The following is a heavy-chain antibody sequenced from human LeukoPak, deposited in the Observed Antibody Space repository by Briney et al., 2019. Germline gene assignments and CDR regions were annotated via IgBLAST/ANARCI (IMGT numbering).Heavy chain of an antibody. CDR1: GYSFTTYW. CDR2: IDASDSYT. D-gene: IGHD2-15*01. CDR3: ARGLRGGPSGGGLDY. J-gene: IGHJ4*02. Sequence: GESLKISCKGSGYSFTTYWITWVRQMPGKGLAWMGRIDASDSYTNYSPSFQGHVTISADKSINTAYLQWSSLKASDTAMYYCARGLRGGPSGGGLDYWGQGTLVTVSS. V-gene: IGHV5-10-1*01.